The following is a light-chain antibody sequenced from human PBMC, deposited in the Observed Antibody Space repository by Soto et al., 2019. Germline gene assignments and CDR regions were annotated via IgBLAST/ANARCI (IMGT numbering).Light chain of an antibody. J-gene: IGKJ5*01. V-gene: IGKV1-39*01. CDR3: QQYKSYSLIT. CDR1: QSISSY. CDR2: AAS. Sequence: DIQMPQSPSSLSASVGDRVTITCLASQSISSYLNWYQQKPGKAPKLLIYAASSLQSGVPSRFSGSGSGTEFTLTISSLQPDDFATYYCQQYKSYSLITFARGTRLEIK.